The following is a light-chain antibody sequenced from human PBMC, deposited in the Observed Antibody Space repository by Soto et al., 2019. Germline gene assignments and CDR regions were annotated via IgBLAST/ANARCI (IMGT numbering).Light chain of an antibody. CDR1: SSDVGAYDF. J-gene: IGLJ1*01. Sequence: QSALTQPASVSGSPGQSITISCTGTSSDVGAYDFVSWYQQHPDKAPKLMIYEVRNRPSGVSNRFSCSKSFNTATLTISGLHAEDEADYYCSSYTTSSTRVFGTGTKLTVL. CDR2: EVR. V-gene: IGLV2-14*03. CDR3: SSYTTSSTRV.